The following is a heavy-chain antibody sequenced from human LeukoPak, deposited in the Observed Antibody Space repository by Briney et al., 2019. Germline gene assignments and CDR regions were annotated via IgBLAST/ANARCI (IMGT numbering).Heavy chain of an antibody. D-gene: IGHD3-3*01. CDR2: IYYSGST. V-gene: IGHV4-59*01. CDR1: GGSISSYY. J-gene: IGHJ4*02. CDR3: ARAPSNYDFWSGMVGYYFDY. Sequence: SETLSLTCTVSGGSISSYYWSWIRQPPGKGLEWIGYIYYSGSTNYNPSLKSRVTISVDTSKNQFPLKLSSVTAADTAVYYCARAPSNYDFWSGMVGYYFDYWGQGTLVTVSS.